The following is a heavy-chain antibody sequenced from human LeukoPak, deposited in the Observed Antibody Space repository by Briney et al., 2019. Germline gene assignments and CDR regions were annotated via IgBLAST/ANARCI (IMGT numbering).Heavy chain of an antibody. D-gene: IGHD3-3*01. CDR2: ISWNSGSI. CDR3: AREFPSGYDFWSGYKGYYYYYMDV. V-gene: IGHV3-9*01. CDR1: GFTFDDYA. Sequence: GRSLRLSCAASGFTFDDYAMHWVRQAPGKGLEWVSGISWNSGSIGYADSVKGRFTISRDNAKNSLYLQMNSLRAEDTALYHCAREFPSGYDFWSGYKGYYYYYMDVWGKGTTVTVSS. J-gene: IGHJ6*03.